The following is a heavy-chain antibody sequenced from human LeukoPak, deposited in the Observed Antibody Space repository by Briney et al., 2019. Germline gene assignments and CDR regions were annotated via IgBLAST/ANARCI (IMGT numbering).Heavy chain of an antibody. CDR2: MSPYGGNT. Sequence: ASVKVSCKASGYAFTTSDINWVRQATGQGLEWMGWMSPYGGNTRYAQKFQARITMTRNTSASTAYMELSSLTSEDTAVYYCARDGGYSSYYMDVWGKGTTVTVSS. D-gene: IGHD4-11*01. CDR1: GYAFTTSD. V-gene: IGHV1-8*01. CDR3: ARDGGYSSYYMDV. J-gene: IGHJ6*03.